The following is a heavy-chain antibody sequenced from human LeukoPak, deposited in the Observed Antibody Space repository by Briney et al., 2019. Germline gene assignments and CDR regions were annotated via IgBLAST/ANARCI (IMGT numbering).Heavy chain of an antibody. CDR1: GYTFSIYA. Sequence: EASVNVSFKASGYTFSIYAMHWVRQAPGQRLEWMGWINAGNGNTKFSQKFQGRVTITRDTSASTAYMELSSLRSEDTAVYYCARDRVFGSGLPAYYYGMDVWGQGTTVTVSS. D-gene: IGHD6-19*01. CDR3: ARDRVFGSGLPAYYYGMDV. J-gene: IGHJ6*02. CDR2: INAGNGNT. V-gene: IGHV1-3*01.